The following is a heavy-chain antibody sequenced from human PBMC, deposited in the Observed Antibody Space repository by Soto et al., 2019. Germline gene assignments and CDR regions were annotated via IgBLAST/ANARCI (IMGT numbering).Heavy chain of an antibody. CDR3: ARIRLVPAASYYYYYGMDV. J-gene: IGHJ6*02. V-gene: IGHV2-70*20. Sequence: VPTLVHPTQTLTLTCTFSGFSRSTSGMCVSWVRQPPGKALEWLALIEWDDDKYYSTSLKTRLTISKDTSKNQVVLTMTNMDPVDTATYYCARIRLVPAASYYYYYGMDVWGQGTTVTVSS. CDR1: GFSRSTSGMC. D-gene: IGHD2-2*01. CDR2: IEWDDDK.